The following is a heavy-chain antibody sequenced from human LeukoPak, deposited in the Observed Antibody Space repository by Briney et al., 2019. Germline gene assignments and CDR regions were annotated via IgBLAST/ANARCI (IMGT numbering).Heavy chain of an antibody. Sequence: SETLSLTCTVSGGSISSYYWSWIRQPAGKGLEWIGRIYTSGSTNYNPSLKSRVTMSVDTSKNQFSLKLSSVTAADTAVYYCARQATTMVRGQGFFDYWGQGTLVTVSS. CDR1: GGSISSYY. CDR2: IYTSGST. V-gene: IGHV4-4*07. CDR3: ARQATTMVRGQGFFDY. D-gene: IGHD3-10*01. J-gene: IGHJ4*02.